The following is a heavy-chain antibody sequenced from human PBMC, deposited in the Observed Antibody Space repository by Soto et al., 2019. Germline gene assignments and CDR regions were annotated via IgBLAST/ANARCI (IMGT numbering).Heavy chain of an antibody. V-gene: IGHV3-23*01. J-gene: IGHJ6*02. CDR1: GFTFSGYA. CDR3: EKSPSDYDFWSGYLQHQYYYSYYGMDV. D-gene: IGHD3-3*01. Sequence: GGSLRLSCAASGFTFSGYAMSWVRQAPGKGLEWVSAISGSGGSTYYADSVKGRFTISRDNSKNTLYLQMNSLRAEDTAVYYCEKSPSDYDFWSGYLQHQYYYSYYGMDVWGQGTTVTVSS. CDR2: ISGSGGST.